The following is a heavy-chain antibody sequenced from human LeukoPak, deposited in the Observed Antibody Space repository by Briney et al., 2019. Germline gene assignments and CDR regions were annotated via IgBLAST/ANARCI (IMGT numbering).Heavy chain of an antibody. CDR1: GFTFDDYA. J-gene: IGHJ4*02. CDR3: AKDISGVGVY. Sequence: TGGPLRLSCAASGFTFDDYAMHWVRQAPGKGLEWVSGISWNSGSIGYADSVKGRFTISRDNAKNSLYLQMNSLRAEDTALYYCAKDISGVGVYWGQGTLVTVSS. D-gene: IGHD1-26*01. V-gene: IGHV3-9*01. CDR2: ISWNSGSI.